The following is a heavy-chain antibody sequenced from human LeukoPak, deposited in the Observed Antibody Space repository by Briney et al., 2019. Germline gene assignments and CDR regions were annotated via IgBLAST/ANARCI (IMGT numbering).Heavy chain of an antibody. Sequence: SETLSLTCTVSGDSISIYYWSWIRQPAGKGLEWIGRMYTSGTTNYKPSLKSRVTISVDTSKNQFSLKLSSVTAADTAVYYCARAGVNYYYYMDVWGKGTTVTISS. J-gene: IGHJ6*03. CDR2: MYTSGTT. V-gene: IGHV4-4*07. D-gene: IGHD3-10*01. CDR3: ARAGVNYYYYMDV. CDR1: GDSISIYY.